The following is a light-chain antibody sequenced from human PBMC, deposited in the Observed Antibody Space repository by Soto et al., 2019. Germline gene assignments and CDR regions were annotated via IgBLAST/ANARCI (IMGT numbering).Light chain of an antibody. V-gene: IGLV1-40*01. CDR1: SSNIGAGYD. Sequence: QSVLTQPPSVYGAPGQRVTISCTGSSSNIGAGYDVHWYQQLPGTAPKLLIYGNSKRPSGVPDRFSGSKSGTSASLAITGLQAEDEADYYCQSYDSSVSKVVFGGGTKLTVL. J-gene: IGLJ2*01. CDR2: GNS. CDR3: QSYDSSVSKVV.